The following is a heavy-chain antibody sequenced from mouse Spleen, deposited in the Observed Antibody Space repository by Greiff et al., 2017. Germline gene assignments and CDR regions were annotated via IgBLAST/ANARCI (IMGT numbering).Heavy chain of an antibody. CDR3: ARQGRLQDY. CDR2: IDPSDSYT. CDR1: GYTFTSYW. J-gene: IGHJ2*01. V-gene: IGHV1-69*01. D-gene: IGHD1-2*01. Sequence: QVQLQQPGAELVMPGASVKLSCKASGYTFTSYWMHWVKQRPGQGLEWIGEIDPSDSYTNYNQKFKGKATLTVDKSSSTAYMQLSSLTSEDSAVYYCARQGRLQDYWGQGTTLTVSS.